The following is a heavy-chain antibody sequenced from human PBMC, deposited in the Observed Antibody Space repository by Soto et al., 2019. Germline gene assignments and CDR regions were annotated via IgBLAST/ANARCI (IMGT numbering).Heavy chain of an antibody. CDR1: GGSFTFSGYY. D-gene: IGHD6-13*01. V-gene: IGHV4-34*01. J-gene: IGHJ5*02. CDR3: AREAAETVGDGEWCDP. Sequence: AETFSLTCTVYGGSFTFSGYYWSWIRQPPGKGLEWIGEINHIGTTKYNPSLESRVTISLDTSKNHFSLDLTYVTEADTAVYYCAREAAETVGDGEWCDPWGQGTLVTV. CDR2: INHIGTT.